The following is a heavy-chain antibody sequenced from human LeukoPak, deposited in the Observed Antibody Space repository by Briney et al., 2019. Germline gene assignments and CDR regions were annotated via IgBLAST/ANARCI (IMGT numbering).Heavy chain of an antibody. CDR2: INEDGSTT. J-gene: IGHJ5*02. CDR1: GFTFSSNW. V-gene: IGHV3-74*01. CDR3: ARDRSYYYGSGSKRWFDP. Sequence: GGSLRLSCAASGFTFSSNWMHWVRQAPGKGLVWVSRINEDGSTTNYADSVKGRSTIFRDNAKNTLYLQMNSLRAEDTAVYYCARDRSYYYGSGSKRWFDPWGQGTLVTVSS. D-gene: IGHD3-10*01.